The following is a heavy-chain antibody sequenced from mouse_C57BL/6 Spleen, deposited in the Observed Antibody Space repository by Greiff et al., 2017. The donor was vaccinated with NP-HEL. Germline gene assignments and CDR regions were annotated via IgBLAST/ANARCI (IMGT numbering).Heavy chain of an antibody. CDR3: ARGGLLARDDAMDY. CDR1: GYSFTDYN. Sequence: EVQLQQSGPELVKPGASVKISCKASGYSFTDYNMNWVKQSNGKSLEWIGVINPNYGTTSYNQKFKGKAKLTVDQSSSTVYMQLNSLTSEDSAVYYCARGGLLARDDAMDYWGQGTSVTVSS. CDR2: INPNYGTT. J-gene: IGHJ4*01. D-gene: IGHD1-1*01. V-gene: IGHV1-39*01.